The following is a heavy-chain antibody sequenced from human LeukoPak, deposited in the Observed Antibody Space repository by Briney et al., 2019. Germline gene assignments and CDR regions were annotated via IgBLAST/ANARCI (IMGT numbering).Heavy chain of an antibody. J-gene: IGHJ6*02. CDR3: TTVGSGIYRYYDYYGMDV. D-gene: IGHD3-10*01. CDR1: GFTFSNAW. CDR2: IKSKTEGGTT. Sequence: PGGSLRLACAASGFTFSNAWMSWVRQAPGKGLEWVGRIKSKTEGGTTDYAAPVKGRFSISRDDSKNTLYLQMNSLRTEDTAVYYCTTVGSGIYRYYDYYGMDVWGQGTTVTVSS. V-gene: IGHV3-15*01.